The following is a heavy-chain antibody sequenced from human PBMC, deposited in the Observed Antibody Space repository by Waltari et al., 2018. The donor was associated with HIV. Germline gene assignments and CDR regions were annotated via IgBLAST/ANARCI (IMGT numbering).Heavy chain of an antibody. D-gene: IGHD3-16*01. CDR3: ARVSGGGFDY. Sequence: EVQLVESGGGLVQPGGSLRLSCAASGFTFRNYWMSWVRQAPGKGREWVANIKQDGSEKDYVDSVKGRFTISRDNAKNSLNLQMNSLRAEDTAVYYCARVSGGGFDYWGQGTLVTVSS. CDR1: GFTFRNYW. J-gene: IGHJ4*02. V-gene: IGHV3-7*01. CDR2: IKQDGSEK.